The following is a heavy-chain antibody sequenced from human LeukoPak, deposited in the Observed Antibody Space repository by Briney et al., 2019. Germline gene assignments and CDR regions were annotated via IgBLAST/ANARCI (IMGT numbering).Heavy chain of an antibody. D-gene: IGHD2-2*01. J-gene: IGHJ4*02. CDR2: IIPIFGTA. CDR3: ARDQCGSTSCYSDY. CDR1: GGTFSSYA. V-gene: IGHV1-69*01. Sequence: PLASVKVSCKASGGTFSSYAISWVRQAPGQGLEWMGGIIPIFGTANYAQKFQGRVTITADESTSTAYMELSSLRSEDTAVYYCARDQCGSTSCYSDYWGQGTLVTVSS.